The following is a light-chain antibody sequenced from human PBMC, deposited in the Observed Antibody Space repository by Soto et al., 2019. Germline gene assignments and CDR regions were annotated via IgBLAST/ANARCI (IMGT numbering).Light chain of an antibody. J-gene: IGKJ5*01. CDR2: DAS. CDR1: QSVSSN. CDR3: QQRWAWPPD. Sequence: EIVMTQSPATLSVSPGERATLSCMASQSVSSNLAWYQQKPGQAPRLLIYDASTRATGIPARFSGSGSGTEFTLTITYVEPEDSAVYYCQQRWAWPPDFGQGTRLEIK. V-gene: IGKV3-15*01.